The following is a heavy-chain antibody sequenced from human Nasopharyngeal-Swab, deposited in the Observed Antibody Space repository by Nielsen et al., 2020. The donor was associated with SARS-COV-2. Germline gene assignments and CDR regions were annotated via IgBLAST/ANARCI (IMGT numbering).Heavy chain of an antibody. CDR1: GYTFTSYD. V-gene: IGHV1-8*01. CDR3: ARAPHYDYVWGSYRQSFNFDY. J-gene: IGHJ4*02. Sequence: ASVKVSCKASGYTFTSYDINWVRQATGQGLEWMGWMNPNSGNTGYAQKFQGRVTMTRNTSISTAYMELSSLRSEDTAVYYCARAPHYDYVWGSYRQSFNFDYWGQGTLVTVSS. D-gene: IGHD3-16*02. CDR2: MNPNSGNT.